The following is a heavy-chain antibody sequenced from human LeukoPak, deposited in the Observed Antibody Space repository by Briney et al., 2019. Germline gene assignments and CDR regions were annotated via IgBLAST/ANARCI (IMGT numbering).Heavy chain of an antibody. Sequence: PGGSLRLSCAASGFTVSSTYMSWVRQTPGKGLEWVSVIYSGGKVYYIDSVKGRFTISRDNSKNTLYLQMNSLRAEDTAVYYCARGDSGYDLAHFDYWGQGTLVTVSS. CDR1: GFTVSSTY. D-gene: IGHD5-12*01. J-gene: IGHJ4*02. V-gene: IGHV3-53*01. CDR2: IYSGGKV. CDR3: ARGDSGYDLAHFDY.